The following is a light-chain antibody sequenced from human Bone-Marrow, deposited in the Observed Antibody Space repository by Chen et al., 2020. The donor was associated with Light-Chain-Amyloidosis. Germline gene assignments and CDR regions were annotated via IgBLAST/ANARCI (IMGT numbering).Light chain of an antibody. Sequence: EIVLTQSPATLSLSPGERATLSCRASQSVSSYLAWYQQKPGQAPRLLIYDASNRATGIPARFSGSGSGTDFTLTISSREPEDFAVYYCQQRSNWVPALTFGGGTKVEIK. J-gene: IGKJ4*01. CDR3: QQRSNWVPALT. V-gene: IGKV3-11*01. CDR2: DAS. CDR1: QSVSSY.